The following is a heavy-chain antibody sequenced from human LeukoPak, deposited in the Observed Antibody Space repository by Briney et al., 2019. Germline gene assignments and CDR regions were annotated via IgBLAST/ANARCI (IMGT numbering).Heavy chain of an antibody. J-gene: IGHJ1*01. V-gene: IGHV3-23*01. CDR1: GFSFRSHG. CDR2: ISPRGDIT. D-gene: IGHD3-16*01. CDR3: AKDDDWGRFNH. Sequence: GGSLRLSCAASGFSFRSHGMNWVRQAPGKGLEWVSGISPRGDITYYKDSVRGRFTISRDNLKNTVSLQLNSLGAEDTAMYYCAKDDDWGRFNHWGQGTLVTVSS.